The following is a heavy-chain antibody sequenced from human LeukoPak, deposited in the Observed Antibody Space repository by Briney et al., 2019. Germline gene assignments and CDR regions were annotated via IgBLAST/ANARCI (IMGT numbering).Heavy chain of an antibody. CDR3: AGGMYSGSFDP. CDR2: INPSGGST. Sequence: ASVKVSCKASGYMFTNYYIHWVRQAPGQGLEWMGVINPSGGSTSYAEKFQGRVTMTRDTSTSTVYMELSSLRSDDTAVYYCAGGMYSGSFDPWGQGTLVTVSS. D-gene: IGHD1-26*01. CDR1: GYMFTNYY. J-gene: IGHJ5*02. V-gene: IGHV1-46*01.